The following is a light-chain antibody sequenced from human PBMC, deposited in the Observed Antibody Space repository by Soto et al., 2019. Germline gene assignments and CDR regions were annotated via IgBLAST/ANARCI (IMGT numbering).Light chain of an antibody. CDR3: QQSTA. CDR1: QSISNNY. J-gene: IGKJ1*01. Sequence: EIVLTQSPGTLSLSPGERATLSCRASQSISNNYLAWYQQRPGQAPRLLIYGVSSRATGIADRFSGSGSSTDFTLSISRPEPEAFAMYYCQQSTAVGRGTRVEI. CDR2: GVS. V-gene: IGKV3-20*01.